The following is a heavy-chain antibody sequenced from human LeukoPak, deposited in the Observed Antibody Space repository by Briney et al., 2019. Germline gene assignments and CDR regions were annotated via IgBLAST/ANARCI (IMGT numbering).Heavy chain of an antibody. J-gene: IGHJ4*02. CDR1: GFTFNSYG. CDR3: ARDKWYYDFWSGYYSDY. Sequence: PGGSLRLSCAASGFTFNSYGMHWVRRAPGKGLEWVAVISYDGSNKYYADSVKGRFTISRDNAKNSLYLQMNSLRAEDTAVYYCARDKWYYDFWSGYYSDYWGQGTLVTVSS. D-gene: IGHD3-3*01. V-gene: IGHV3-30*03. CDR2: ISYDGSNK.